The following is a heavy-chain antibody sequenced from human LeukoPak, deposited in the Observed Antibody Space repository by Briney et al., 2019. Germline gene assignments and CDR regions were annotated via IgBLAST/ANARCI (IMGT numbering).Heavy chain of an antibody. CDR1: GYTFTSYR. CDR2: IKEDGSEK. J-gene: IGHJ4*02. D-gene: IGHD1-26*01. CDR3: ARDRWDLLH. V-gene: IGHV3-7*01. Sequence: GGSLRLSRAAPGYTFTSYRMSWVRQALGKGLEWVSNIKEDGSEKYYVDSVRGRFTISRDNAKNSLYLEMNSLRAEDRAVYYCARDRWDLLHWGQGHLVTASS.